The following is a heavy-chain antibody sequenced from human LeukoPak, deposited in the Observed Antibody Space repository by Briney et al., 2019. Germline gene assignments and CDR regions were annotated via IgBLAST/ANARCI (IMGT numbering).Heavy chain of an antibody. CDR3: ARDGFDAGIYFDS. CDR2: IEQVGSER. CDR1: GFTFSSHW. V-gene: IGHV3-7*01. D-gene: IGHD3-9*01. Sequence: GGSLRLSCAVSGFTFSSHWMSWVRQAPGKGLEWVANIEQVGSERYYVDSVKGRFTISRDNAKNLLYLQMNSLRAEDTAVYYCARDGFDAGIYFDSWGQGTLVTVSS. J-gene: IGHJ4*02.